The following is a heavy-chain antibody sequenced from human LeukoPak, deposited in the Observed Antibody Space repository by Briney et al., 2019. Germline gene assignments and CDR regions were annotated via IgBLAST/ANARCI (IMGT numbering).Heavy chain of an antibody. J-gene: IGHJ4*02. CDR3: ASTHLYDYVWGSYRYFSPFDY. V-gene: IGHV4-34*01. CDR2: INHSGST. Sequence: PSETLSLTCAVYGGSFSGYYWSWIRQPPGKGLEWIGEINHSGSTNYNPSLKSRVTISVDTSKNQFSLKLSSVTAADTAVYYCASTHLYDYVWGSYRYFSPFDYWGQGTLVTVSS. CDR1: GGSFSGYY. D-gene: IGHD3-16*02.